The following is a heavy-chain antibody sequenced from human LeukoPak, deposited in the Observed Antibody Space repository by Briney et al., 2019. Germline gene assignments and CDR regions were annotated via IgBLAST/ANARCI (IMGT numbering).Heavy chain of an antibody. D-gene: IGHD5-18*01. J-gene: IGHJ6*02. V-gene: IGHV3-30-3*01. Sequence: GGSQRLSCAASGFTFSSYAMHWVRQAPGKGLEWVAVISYDGSNKYYADSVKGRFTISRDNSKNTLYLQMNSLRAEDTAVYYCARDEVDTAMVGYYYYGMDVWGQGTTVTVSS. CDR2: ISYDGSNK. CDR3: ARDEVDTAMVGYYYYGMDV. CDR1: GFTFSSYA.